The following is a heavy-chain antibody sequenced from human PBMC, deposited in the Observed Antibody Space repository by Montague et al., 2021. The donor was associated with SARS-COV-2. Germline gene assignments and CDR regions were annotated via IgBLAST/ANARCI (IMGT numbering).Heavy chain of an antibody. CDR1: GGSISSYH. V-gene: IGHV4-59*01. J-gene: IGHJ4*02. Sequence: SETLSLTCTVSGGSISSYHWSWIRQPPGKGLEWIGYIYYSGSTNYNPSLKSRVTISVDTSKNQFSLKLSSVTAADTAVHYCARGREYSSSAGFDYWGQGTLVTVSS. CDR3: ARGREYSSSAGFDY. D-gene: IGHD6-6*01. CDR2: IYYSGST.